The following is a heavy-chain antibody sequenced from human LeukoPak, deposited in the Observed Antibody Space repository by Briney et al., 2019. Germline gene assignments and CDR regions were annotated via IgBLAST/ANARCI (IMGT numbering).Heavy chain of an antibody. CDR2: INYSGNT. D-gene: IGHD5-24*01. CDR3: ASARWDY. CDR1: GGPISASHYY. V-gene: IGHV4-39*07. Sequence: SETLSLTCTVSGGPISASHYYWGWIRQPPGKALEWIGSINYSGNTYYNPSLKSRVSISIDTSTNQFSLNLNSVTAADTAVYYCASARWDYWGQGTLVTVSS. J-gene: IGHJ4*02.